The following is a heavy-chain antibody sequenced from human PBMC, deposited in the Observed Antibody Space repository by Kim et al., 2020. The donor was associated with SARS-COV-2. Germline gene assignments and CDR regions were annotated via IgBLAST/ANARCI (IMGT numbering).Heavy chain of an antibody. D-gene: IGHD3-22*01. Sequence: SVNVSCKASGGTFSSYAISWVRQAPGQGLEWMGGIIPIFGTANYAQKFQGRVTITADESTSTAYMELSSLRSEDTAVYYCARGDPNSVTMIVVANAFDIWGQGTMVTVSS. V-gene: IGHV1-69*13. CDR2: IIPIFGTA. J-gene: IGHJ3*02. CDR3: ARGDPNSVTMIVVANAFDI. CDR1: GGTFSSYA.